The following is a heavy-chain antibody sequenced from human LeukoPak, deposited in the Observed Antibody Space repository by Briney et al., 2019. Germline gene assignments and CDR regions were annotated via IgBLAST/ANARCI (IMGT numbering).Heavy chain of an antibody. J-gene: IGHJ4*02. CDR3: VRDWGYDSSGYWQKYFDT. CDR1: GLTLSSYW. Sequence: PGGSLRLSCAASGLTLSSYWMSWVRQAPGKGLKWVANINQDGSEKYYVDSVKGRFTISRDNAKNTVYLQMNSLRAEDTAVYYCVRDWGYDSSGYWQKYFDTWGQGTLVTVSS. CDR2: INQDGSEK. V-gene: IGHV3-7*01. D-gene: IGHD3-22*01.